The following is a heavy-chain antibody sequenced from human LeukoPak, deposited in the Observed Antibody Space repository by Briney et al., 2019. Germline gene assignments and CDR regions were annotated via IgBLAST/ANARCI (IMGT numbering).Heavy chain of an antibody. D-gene: IGHD2-21*02. V-gene: IGHV4-34*01. CDR2: INHSGST. CDR1: KFAFSSYA. J-gene: IGHJ4*02. Sequence: PGGSLRLSCAASKFAFSSYAMSWVRQPPGKGLEWIGEINHSGSTNYNPSLKSRVTISVDTSKNQFSLKLSSVTAADTAVYYCARGPPYIVVVTAIGFFDSWGQGTLVTVSS. CDR3: ARGPPYIVVVTAIGFFDS.